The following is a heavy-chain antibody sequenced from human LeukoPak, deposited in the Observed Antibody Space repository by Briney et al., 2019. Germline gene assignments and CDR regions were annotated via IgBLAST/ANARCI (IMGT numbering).Heavy chain of an antibody. D-gene: IGHD2-15*01. V-gene: IGHV4-61*02. J-gene: IGHJ4*02. CDR2: IYTSGST. Sequence: SETLCLTCAVSGGSISSVSYYGTWIRQPAGKGLEWIGRIYTSGSTNYNPSLKSRVTISVDTSKNQFSLKLSSVTAADTAVYYCARVYCSGGSCYFDYWGQGTLVTVSS. CDR3: ARVYCSGGSCYFDY. CDR1: GGSISSVSYY.